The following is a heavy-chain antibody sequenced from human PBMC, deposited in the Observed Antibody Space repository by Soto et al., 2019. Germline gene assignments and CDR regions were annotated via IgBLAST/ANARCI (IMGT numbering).Heavy chain of an antibody. V-gene: IGHV4-4*07. Sequence: QLQLHESGPGLVKPSETLSLTCNVSGDSIGRFYWSWIRQSARKGLEWIGRVYSTGGVTYNPALKGRVTISLDRSNNHVSLEMNSVTAADTAVYFCARDLSGTGLDIWGRGTRVSVSS. CDR3: ARDLSGTGLDI. D-gene: IGHD1-26*01. CDR2: VYSTGGV. CDR1: GDSIGRFY. J-gene: IGHJ6*02.